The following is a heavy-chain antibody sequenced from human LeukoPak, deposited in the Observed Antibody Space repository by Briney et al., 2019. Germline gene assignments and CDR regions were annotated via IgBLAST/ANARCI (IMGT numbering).Heavy chain of an antibody. CDR3: ARCYGDYAPEY. J-gene: IGHJ4*02. Sequence: GGSLRLSRATSGFTFSVHAMHWARQAPGKGREWVAIIWYDGSIKYYEESVKGRFTISRDDSKNTVYLQMNSLRVEDTALYFCARCYGDYAPEYWGQGTLVTVSS. CDR1: GFTFSVHA. V-gene: IGHV3-33*01. CDR2: IWYDGSIK. D-gene: IGHD4-17*01.